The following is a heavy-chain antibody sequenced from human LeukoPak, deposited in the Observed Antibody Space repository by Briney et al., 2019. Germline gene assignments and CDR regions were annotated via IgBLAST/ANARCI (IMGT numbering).Heavy chain of an antibody. CDR2: IYPGDSDT. Sequence: GVSLKISCKGSEYSFSSYWIGWVRQMPGKGLEWMGIIYPGDSDTRYSPSFRGQVTISADKSISTAYLQWSSLKASDTAMYYCARVSLEMRIARNFDYWGQGTLVTVSS. J-gene: IGHJ4*02. D-gene: IGHD5-24*01. V-gene: IGHV5-51*01. CDR1: EYSFSSYW. CDR3: ARVSLEMRIARNFDY.